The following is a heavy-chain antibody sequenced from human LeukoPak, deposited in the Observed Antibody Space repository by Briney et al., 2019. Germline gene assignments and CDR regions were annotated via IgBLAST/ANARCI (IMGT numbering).Heavy chain of an antibody. Sequence: SETLSLTCTVSGGSISNKYWSWIRQPPGKGLEWIGYIYYSGSTNYNPSLKSRVTILVDTSKNQFSLKLSSVTAADTAVYYCARSGIAAAGTSWFDPWGQGTLVTVSS. CDR3: ARSGIAAAGTSWFDP. CDR1: GGSISNKY. CDR2: IYYSGST. V-gene: IGHV4-59*01. D-gene: IGHD6-13*01. J-gene: IGHJ5*02.